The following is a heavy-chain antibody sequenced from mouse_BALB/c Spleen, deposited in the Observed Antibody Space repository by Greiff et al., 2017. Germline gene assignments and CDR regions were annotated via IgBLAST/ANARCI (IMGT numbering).Heavy chain of an antibody. CDR1: GFTFSSYA. CDR2: ISSGGST. Sequence: DVMLVESGGGLVKPGGSLKLSCAASGFTFSSYAMSWVRQTPEKRLEWVASISSGGSTYYPDSVKGRFTISRDNARNILYLQMSSLRSEDTAMYYCAREGIYYDYDSYAMDYWGQGTSVTVSS. J-gene: IGHJ4*01. D-gene: IGHD2-4*01. V-gene: IGHV5-6-5*01. CDR3: AREGIYYDYDSYAMDY.